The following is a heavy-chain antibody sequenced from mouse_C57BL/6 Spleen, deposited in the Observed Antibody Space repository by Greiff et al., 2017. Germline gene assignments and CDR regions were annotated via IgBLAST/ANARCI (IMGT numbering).Heavy chain of an antibody. D-gene: IGHD2-1*01. V-gene: IGHV1-80*01. CDR3: ARLGDRNSLFDY. Sequence: VKLMESGAELVKPGASVKISCKASGYAFSSYWMNWVKQRPGKGLEWIGQIYPGDGDTNYNGKFKGKATLTADKSSSTAYMQLSSLTSEDAAVYFCARLGDRNSLFDYWGQGTTLTVSS. CDR1: GYAFSSYW. J-gene: IGHJ2*01. CDR2: IYPGDGDT.